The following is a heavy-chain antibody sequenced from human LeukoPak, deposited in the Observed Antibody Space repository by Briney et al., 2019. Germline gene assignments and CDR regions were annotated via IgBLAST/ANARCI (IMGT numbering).Heavy chain of an antibody. CDR1: GFTFSGSA. CDR2: IRSKANSYAT. D-gene: IGHD2-2*01. J-gene: IGHJ4*02. Sequence: PGGSLRLSCAASGFTFSGSAMHWVRQASGKGLEWVGRIRSKANSYATGYAASVKGRFTISRDDSKNTAYLQMNSLKTEDTAVYYCTSGGYCSSTSCYGENWGQGTLVTVSS. CDR3: TSGGYCSSTSCYGEN. V-gene: IGHV3-73*01.